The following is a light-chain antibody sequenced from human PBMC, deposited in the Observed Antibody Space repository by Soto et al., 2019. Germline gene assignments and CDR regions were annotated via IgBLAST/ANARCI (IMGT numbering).Light chain of an antibody. V-gene: IGKV3-15*01. CDR3: QSYNDWPFT. Sequence: EIVMTQSPATLSVSPGERVTLSCRASESLSTYLAWYQQKPGQAPRLLIYGASTKDTGIPARFSVSGSATDFTLTISSLQSEDFAVYYCQSYNDWPFTFGQGTKLEI. CDR2: GAS. J-gene: IGKJ2*01. CDR1: ESLSTY.